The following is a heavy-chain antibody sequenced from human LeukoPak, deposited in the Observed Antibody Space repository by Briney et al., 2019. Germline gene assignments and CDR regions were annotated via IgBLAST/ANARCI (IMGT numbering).Heavy chain of an antibody. V-gene: IGHV3-23*01. J-gene: IGHJ4*02. Sequence: RPGGSLRLSCAASGFTLRSYAMTWVRQAPGKGLEWVSGISGSGGSTYYADSVKGRFTLSRDNSKNTLYLQMNSLRAEDTAVYYCVREMATWDWGQGTLVTVSS. CDR1: GFTLRSYA. CDR3: VREMATWD. CDR2: ISGSGGST. D-gene: IGHD5-24*01.